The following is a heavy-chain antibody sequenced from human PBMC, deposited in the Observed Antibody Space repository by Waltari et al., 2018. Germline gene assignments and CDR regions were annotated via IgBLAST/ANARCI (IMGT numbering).Heavy chain of an antibody. J-gene: IGHJ4*02. V-gene: IGHV1-46*01. CDR1: GYIFTNYY. D-gene: IGHD3-10*01. CDR2: INPSGGST. Sequence: QVQLGQSGAEVKKSGASVNVSCKASGYIFTNYYVHWVRQAPGQGLEWMGIINPSGGSTRNAQKFQGRVTMTRDTSTSTVHMEMSSLRSEDTAVYYCARAGAVRGRYYFDYWGQGSLVTVSS. CDR3: ARAGAVRGRYYFDY.